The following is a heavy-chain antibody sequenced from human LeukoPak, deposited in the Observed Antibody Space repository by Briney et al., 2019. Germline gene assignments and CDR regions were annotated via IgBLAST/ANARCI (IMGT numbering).Heavy chain of an antibody. J-gene: IGHJ4*02. CDR1: GGSITNYY. CDR3: AKDARTYYYGSGSYLHFDY. CDR2: ISGSGGST. D-gene: IGHD3-10*01. V-gene: IGHV3-23*01. Sequence: ETLSLTCTVSGGSITNYYWSWVRQAPGKGLEWVSAISGSGGSTYYADSVKGRFTISRDNSKNTLYLQMNSLRAEDTAVYYCAKDARTYYYGSGSYLHFDYWGQGTLVTVSS.